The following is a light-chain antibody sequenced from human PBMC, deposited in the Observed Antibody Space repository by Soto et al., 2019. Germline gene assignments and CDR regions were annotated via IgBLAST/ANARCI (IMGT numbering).Light chain of an antibody. V-gene: IGLV2-8*01. CDR3: SSYAGSTF. CDR1: SSDVGGYNY. Sequence: QSALTQPPSASGSPGQSVTISCTGTSSDVGGYNYVSWYQQHPGKAPKLMIYEVSKRPSGVPDRFSGSKSGNTASLTVSGLQAEDEADYYCSSYAGSTFFGTGTKVTV. CDR2: EVS. J-gene: IGLJ1*01.